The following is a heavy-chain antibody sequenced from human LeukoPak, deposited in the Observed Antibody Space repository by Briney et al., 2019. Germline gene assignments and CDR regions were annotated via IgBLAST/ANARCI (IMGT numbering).Heavy chain of an antibody. Sequence: GGSLRLSCTASGFTFGGYAMSWVRQAPGKGLEWVSVIYSGGTSYYADSVKGRFTISRDNSKNTLYLQMNNLRAGDTAVYYCTRDPTNYGDYVNRIGAFDIWGQGTMVTVSS. CDR3: TRDPTNYGDYVNRIGAFDI. J-gene: IGHJ3*02. CDR1: GFTFGGYA. V-gene: IGHV3-53*01. D-gene: IGHD4-17*01. CDR2: IYSGGTS.